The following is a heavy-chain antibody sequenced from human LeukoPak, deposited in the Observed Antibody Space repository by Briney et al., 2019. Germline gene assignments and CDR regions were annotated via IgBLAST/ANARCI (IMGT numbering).Heavy chain of an antibody. Sequence: PGGSLRLSCAASGFTLSSFGMHWVRQAPGKGLEWVAVLGYDATKKYYADSVRGRFTISRDDSKNTLYLQMNSLRAEDTAVYYCARDFLHLGGWGQGTMVTVSS. CDR3: ARDFLHLGG. V-gene: IGHV3-33*08. D-gene: IGHD3-16*01. J-gene: IGHJ3*01. CDR1: GFTLSSFG. CDR2: LGYDATKK.